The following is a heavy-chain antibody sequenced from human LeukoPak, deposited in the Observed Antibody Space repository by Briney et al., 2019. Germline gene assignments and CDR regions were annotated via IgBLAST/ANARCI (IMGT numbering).Heavy chain of an antibody. CDR3: GRDHYCSGRYYFYFVY. J-gene: IGHJ4*02. CDR2: ISNGGST. CDR1: GFTVSSYY. V-gene: IGHV3-66*01. Sequence: PGGSLRLSCAASGFTVSSYYMSWVRQAPGKGLEWVAVISNGGSTYYAASVKGRFTISRDNSKNTLYLQINNLRGADKAVFYCGRDHYCSGRYYFYFVYWGQGTLVTVSS. D-gene: IGHD3-10*01.